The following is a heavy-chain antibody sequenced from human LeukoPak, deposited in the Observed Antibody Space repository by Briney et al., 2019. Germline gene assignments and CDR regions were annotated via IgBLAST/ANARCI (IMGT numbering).Heavy chain of an antibody. J-gene: IGHJ4*02. Sequence: PGGSLRLSCAASGFTFSTYGLHWVRQAPGKGLEWVSAISGSGGSTYYADSVKGRFTISRDNSKNTLYLQMNSLRAEDTAVYYCAKRDYYGSGSYYIYWGRGTLVTVSS. CDR3: AKRDYYGSGSYYIY. D-gene: IGHD3-10*01. CDR1: GFTFSTYG. V-gene: IGHV3-23*01. CDR2: ISGSGGST.